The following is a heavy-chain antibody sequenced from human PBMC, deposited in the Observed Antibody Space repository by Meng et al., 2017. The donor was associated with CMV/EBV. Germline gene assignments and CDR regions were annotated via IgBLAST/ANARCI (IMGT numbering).Heavy chain of an antibody. CDR3: ARKITMVRGVISRESWFDY. J-gene: IGHJ4*02. CDR2: INHSGST. Sequence: SQTRSLTRAVYGGSFSGYYWSWIRQPPGKGLEWIGEINHSGSTNYNPSLKSRFTISVDTSKNQFSLKLSSVTAADTAVYYCARKITMVRGVISRESWFDYWGQGTLVTVSS. D-gene: IGHD3-10*01. CDR1: GGSFSGYY. V-gene: IGHV4-34*01.